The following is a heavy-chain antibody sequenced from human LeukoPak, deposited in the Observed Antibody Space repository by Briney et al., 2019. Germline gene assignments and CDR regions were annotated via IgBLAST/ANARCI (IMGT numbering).Heavy chain of an antibody. Sequence: GGSLRLSCVVSGFTFSTSAMSWVRQAPGKGLEWVSGISECGGSTYYADSVKGRFTSSRDNSKNTLYLQMNNLRAEDTAAYYCAKGSFWGQGTLVTVSS. CDR3: AKGSF. V-gene: IGHV3-23*01. CDR1: GFTFSTSA. J-gene: IGHJ4*02. CDR2: ISECGGST. D-gene: IGHD3-10*01.